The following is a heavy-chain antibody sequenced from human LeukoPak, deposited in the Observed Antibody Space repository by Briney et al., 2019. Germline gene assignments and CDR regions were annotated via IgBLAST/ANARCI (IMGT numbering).Heavy chain of an antibody. J-gene: IGHJ4*02. CDR3: ARDQGYYYDSSGYYSSFDY. CDR1: GYTFTGYY. CDR2: INPNSGGT. V-gene: IGHV1-2*02. D-gene: IGHD3-22*01. Sequence: ASVKVSCKASGYTFTGYYMHWVRQAPGQGLEWMGWINPNSGGTNYAQKFQGRVTMTRGTSISTAYMELSRLRSDDTAVYYCARDQGYYYDSSGYYSSFDYWGQGTLVTVSS.